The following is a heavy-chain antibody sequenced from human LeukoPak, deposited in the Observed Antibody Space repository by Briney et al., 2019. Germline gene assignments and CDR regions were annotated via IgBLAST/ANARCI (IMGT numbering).Heavy chain of an antibody. Sequence: ASVKVSYKASGYTFTGYYMHWVRQAPGQGLEWMGWINPNSGGTNYAQKFQGRVTMTRDTSISTAYMELSRLRSGDTAVYCCARGGSIAAAVTDYWGQGTLVTVSS. CDR1: GYTFTGYY. CDR3: ARGGSIAAAVTDY. CDR2: INPNSGGT. D-gene: IGHD6-13*01. V-gene: IGHV1-2*02. J-gene: IGHJ4*02.